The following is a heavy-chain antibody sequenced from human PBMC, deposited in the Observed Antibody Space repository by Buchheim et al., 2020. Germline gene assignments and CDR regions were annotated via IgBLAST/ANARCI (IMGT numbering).Heavy chain of an antibody. J-gene: IGHJ6*03. Sequence: QVQLVQSGAEVKKPGASVKVSCKASGYTFSNYYIHWVRQAPGQGLEWMGIVNPSGGGTSYPQKFQGRVTMTRDTYTSTVYMELSRLRSEDTAVYYCARGGGDIVVVPASIHVHYLDVWGKGTT. D-gene: IGHD2-2*02. CDR1: GYTFSNYY. CDR2: VNPSGGGT. V-gene: IGHV1-46*01. CDR3: ARGGGDIVVVPASIHVHYLDV.